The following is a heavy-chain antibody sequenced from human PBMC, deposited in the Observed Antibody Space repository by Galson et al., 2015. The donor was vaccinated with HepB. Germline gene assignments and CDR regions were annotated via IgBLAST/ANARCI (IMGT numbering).Heavy chain of an antibody. Sequence: SVKVSCKASEGTFSSYAISWVRQAPGQGLEWMGGIIPIFGTANYAQKFQGRVTITADESTSTAYMELSSLRSEDTAVYYCARGAGDIVVVPAAMPESYWGQGTLVTVSS. CDR3: ARGAGDIVVVPAAMPESY. CDR1: EGTFSSYA. J-gene: IGHJ4*02. CDR2: IIPIFGTA. D-gene: IGHD2-2*01. V-gene: IGHV1-69*13.